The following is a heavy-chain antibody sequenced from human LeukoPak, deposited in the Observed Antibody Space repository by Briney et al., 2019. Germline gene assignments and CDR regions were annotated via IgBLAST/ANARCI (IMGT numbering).Heavy chain of an antibody. Sequence: SETLSLTCAVYGGSFSGYYWSWIRQPPGKGLEWIGSIYHSGSTYYNPSLKSRVTISVDTSKNQFSLKLSSVTAADTAVYYCARLDLGKFDPWDQGTLVTVSS. J-gene: IGHJ5*02. V-gene: IGHV4-34*01. CDR3: ARLDLGKFDP. CDR1: GGSFSGYY. CDR2: IYHSGST. D-gene: IGHD3/OR15-3a*01.